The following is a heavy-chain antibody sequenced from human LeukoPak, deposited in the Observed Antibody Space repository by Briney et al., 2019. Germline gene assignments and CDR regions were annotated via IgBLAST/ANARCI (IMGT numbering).Heavy chain of an antibody. D-gene: IGHD6-13*01. CDR3: ARPPRGSSWHEFDY. J-gene: IGHJ4*02. Sequence: PSETLSLTCTVSGGSISSSSYYWGWIRQPPGKGLEWIGSIYYSGSTYYNPSLKSRVTISVDTSKNQFSLKLSSVTAADTAVYYCARPPRGSSWHEFDYWGQGTLVTVSS. CDR1: GGSISSSSYY. CDR2: IYYSGST. V-gene: IGHV4-39*01.